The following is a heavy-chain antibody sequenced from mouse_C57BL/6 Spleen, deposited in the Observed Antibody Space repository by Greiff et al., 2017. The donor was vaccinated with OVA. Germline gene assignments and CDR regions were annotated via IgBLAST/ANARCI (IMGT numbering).Heavy chain of an antibody. CDR2: IVPENGDT. J-gene: IGHJ2*01. CDR3: TTATFVPFDY. V-gene: IGHV14-4*01. D-gene: IGHD1-2*01. CDR1: GFNIKDDY. Sequence: QESGAELVRPGASVKLSCTASGFNIKDDYMHWVKQRPEHGLEWIGWIVPENGDTEYASKFQGKATITADTSSNTAYLQLSSLTSEDTAVYYCTTATFVPFDYWGQGTTLTVSS.